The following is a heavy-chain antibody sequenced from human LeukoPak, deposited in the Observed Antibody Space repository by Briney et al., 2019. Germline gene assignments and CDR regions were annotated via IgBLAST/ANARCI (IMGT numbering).Heavy chain of an antibody. Sequence: GASVKVSCKTSGYIFTTYDINWVRQASGQGLEWMGWMNPNSGNTGYAQKFQGRVTMTRSTLITTAYMELSSLRSEDTAMYYCARVEENSGYSHIYWGQGTLATVSS. J-gene: IGHJ4*02. D-gene: IGHD3-22*01. CDR1: GYIFTTYD. V-gene: IGHV1-8*01. CDR2: MNPNSGNT. CDR3: ARVEENSGYSHIY.